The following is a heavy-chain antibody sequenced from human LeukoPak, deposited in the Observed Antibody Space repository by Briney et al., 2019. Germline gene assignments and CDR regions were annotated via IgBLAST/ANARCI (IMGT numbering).Heavy chain of an antibody. V-gene: IGHV3-53*01. J-gene: IGHJ4*02. CDR2: IYSGGST. CDR3: ARGSSSWYFDY. D-gene: IGHD6-13*01. Sequence: GGSLRLSCAASGFTVSSNYMSWVRQAPGKGLEWVSVIYSGGSTYYADSVKGRSTISRDNSKNTLYLQMNSLRAEDTAVYYCARGSSSWYFDYWGQGTLVTVSS. CDR1: GFTVSSNY.